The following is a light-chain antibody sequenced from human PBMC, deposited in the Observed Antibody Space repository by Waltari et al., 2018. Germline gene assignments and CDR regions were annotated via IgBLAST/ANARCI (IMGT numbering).Light chain of an antibody. CDR1: SSNMRNHD. V-gene: IGLV1-47*01. Sequence: HSVLTQPPSASGPPGQRGNITCSGRSSNMRNHDVYWYQQLPGTAPKLLMYKDDQRPSGVPARFSGSKSGTSASLAISGLRSEDEADYYCATWDDGLSGVFGGGTKLTVL. CDR3: ATWDDGLSGV. J-gene: IGLJ2*01. CDR2: KDD.